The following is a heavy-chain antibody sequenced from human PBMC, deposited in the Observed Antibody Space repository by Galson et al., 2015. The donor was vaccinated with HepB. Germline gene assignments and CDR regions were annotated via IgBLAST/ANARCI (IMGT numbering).Heavy chain of an antibody. V-gene: IGHV3-53*01. CDR2: IYSGGST. CDR3: ARAGYSYGYDY. CDR1: GFTVSSNY. D-gene: IGHD5-18*01. J-gene: IGHJ4*02. Sequence: SLRLSCAASGFTVSSNYMSWVRQAPGKGLEWVSVIYSGGSTYYADSVKGRFTISRENSKNTLYLQMNSLRAEDTAVYYCARAGYSYGYDYWGQGTLVTVAS.